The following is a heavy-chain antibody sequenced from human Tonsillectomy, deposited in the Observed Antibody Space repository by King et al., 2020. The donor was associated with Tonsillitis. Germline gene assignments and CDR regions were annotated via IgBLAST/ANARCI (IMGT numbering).Heavy chain of an antibody. Sequence: VQLVESGGGVVQPGRSLRLSCAASGFTFSSYAMHWVRQAPGRGLEWVAVISYDGSNKYYADSVKGRFTISRDNSKNTQYLQMNSLRAEETAVYYCARGSGRSRAAARIDYWGQGTLVTVSS. CDR1: GFTFSSYA. J-gene: IGHJ4*02. D-gene: IGHD6-13*01. CDR3: ARGSGRSRAAARIDY. CDR2: ISYDGSNK. V-gene: IGHV3-30*04.